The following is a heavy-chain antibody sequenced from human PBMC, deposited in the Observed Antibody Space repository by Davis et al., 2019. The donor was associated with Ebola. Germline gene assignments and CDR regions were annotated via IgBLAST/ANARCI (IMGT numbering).Heavy chain of an antibody. CDR2: IKQDGSEK. V-gene: IGHV3-7*01. Sequence: PGGSLRLSCAASEFSFSGYWMSWVRQAPGKGLEWVANIKQDGSEKYYVDSVKGRFTISRDNAKNSLYLQMNSLRAEDTAVYYCARSYLYWGHWGQGTLVTVSS. CDR1: EFSFSGYW. CDR3: ARSYLYWGH. D-gene: IGHD7-27*01. J-gene: IGHJ4*02.